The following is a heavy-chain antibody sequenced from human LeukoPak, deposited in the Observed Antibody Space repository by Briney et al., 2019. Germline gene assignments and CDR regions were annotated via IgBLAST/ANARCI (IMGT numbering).Heavy chain of an antibody. CDR3: ARHLGSSGWAYGY. CDR2: IKQDGSEK. J-gene: IGHJ4*02. Sequence: GGSLRLSCAASGFTFSSYWMSWVRQAPGKGLEWVANIKQDGSEKYYVDSVKGRFTISRDNAKNSLYLQMNSLGADDTAVYYCARHLGSSGWAYGYWGQGTLVTVSS. V-gene: IGHV3-7*01. CDR1: GFTFSSYW. D-gene: IGHD6-19*01.